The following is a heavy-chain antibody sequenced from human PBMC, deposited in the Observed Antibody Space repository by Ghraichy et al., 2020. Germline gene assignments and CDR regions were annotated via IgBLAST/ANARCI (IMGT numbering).Heavy chain of an antibody. J-gene: IGHJ6*02. V-gene: IGHV3-7*01. CDR1: GFTFSNNW. D-gene: IGHD2-2*03. CDR3: ARDGQPSKWMGLDV. CDR2: IKHDGSEK. Sequence: GESLNISCAASGFTFSNNWMSWVRQAPGKGLEWVANIKHDGSEKFHLDSVKGRFTISRDNAKNSVYLQMNSLRVEDTAVYYCARDGQPSKWMGLDVWGQGTTVILAS.